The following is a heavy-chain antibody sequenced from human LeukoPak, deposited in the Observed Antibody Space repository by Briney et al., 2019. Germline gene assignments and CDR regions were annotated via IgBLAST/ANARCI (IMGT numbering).Heavy chain of an antibody. V-gene: IGHV4-4*07. D-gene: IGHD3-22*01. CDR1: GGSISSYY. CDR3: ARDGYYYDSSGYFYAFDI. Sequence: SETLSLTCTVSGGSISSYYWSWIRQPAGKGLGWIGRIYTSGSTNYNPSLKSRVTMSLATSKNQFSLKLSSVTAAETAVYYCARDGYYYDSSGYFYAFDIWGQGTMVTVSS. CDR2: IYTSGST. J-gene: IGHJ3*02.